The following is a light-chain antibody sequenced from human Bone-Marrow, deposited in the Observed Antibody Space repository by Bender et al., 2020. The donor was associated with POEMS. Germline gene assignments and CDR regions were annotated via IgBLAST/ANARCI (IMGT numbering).Light chain of an antibody. Sequence: SYVLTQSPSVSVASGQTASVTCGGDQIGLKSVHWYQQKPGQAPVLVVQDDRDRPSGIPARFSGSNFGNTATLTINRVEAGDEADYYCKGWDSDGKHYVFGTGTTVTVL. CDR3: KGWDSDGKHYV. CDR2: DDR. J-gene: IGLJ1*01. V-gene: IGLV3-21*02. CDR1: QIGLKS.